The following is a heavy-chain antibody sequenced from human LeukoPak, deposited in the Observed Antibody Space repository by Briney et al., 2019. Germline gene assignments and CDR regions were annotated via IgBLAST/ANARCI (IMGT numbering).Heavy chain of an antibody. CDR1: GGSFSGYY. Sequence: SETLSLTCAVYGGSFSGYYWSWIRQPPGKGLEWIGEINHSGSTNYNPSLKSRVTISVDTSKNQFSLKLSSVTAADTAVYYCARNHVWGSYRPFDYWGQGTLVTVSS. D-gene: IGHD3-16*02. CDR2: INHSGST. V-gene: IGHV4-34*01. J-gene: IGHJ4*02. CDR3: ARNHVWGSYRPFDY.